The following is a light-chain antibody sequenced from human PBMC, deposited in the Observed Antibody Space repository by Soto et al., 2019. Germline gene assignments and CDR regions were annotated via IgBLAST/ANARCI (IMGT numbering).Light chain of an antibody. CDR1: QSVSQY. Sequence: EIVLTQSPGTLSWSLGERATLSCRASQSVSQYLAWYQQKPGQAPRLLIYAASSRASGIPDRFSGSGSGTDFTLTINGLEPEDFAVYYCQQYSNWPPITFGQGTRLEIK. V-gene: IGKV3-20*01. J-gene: IGKJ5*01. CDR2: AAS. CDR3: QQYSNWPPIT.